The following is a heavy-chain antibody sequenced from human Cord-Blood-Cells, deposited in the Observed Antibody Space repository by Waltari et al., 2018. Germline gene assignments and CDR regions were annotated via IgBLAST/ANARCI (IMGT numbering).Heavy chain of an antibody. D-gene: IGHD3-3*01. CDR1: GGSFSGYY. Sequence: QVQLQQWGAGLLKPSETLSLTCAVYGGSFSGYYWSWIRQPPGTGLEWIGEINHSGSTNYTPSLKRRGTISVDTSKNQFSLKLSSVTAADTAVYYCARGRPYYDFWSGSDAFDIWGQGTMVTVSS. V-gene: IGHV4-34*01. J-gene: IGHJ3*02. CDR3: ARGRPYYDFWSGSDAFDI. CDR2: INHSGST.